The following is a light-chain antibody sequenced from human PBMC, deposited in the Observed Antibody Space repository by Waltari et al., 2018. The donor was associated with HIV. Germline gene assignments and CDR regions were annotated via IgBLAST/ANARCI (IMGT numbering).Light chain of an antibody. Sequence: DIQMTQFPSSLSAFLGDIVTITCRASQTINNYLDWYHQKSGKAPELLIHAASSLQGGVPYRFSGSGSRTDFTLTISSLQPEDFATYYCQETYSPTRAFGQGTKLEIK. J-gene: IGKJ2*01. CDR3: QETYSPTRA. CDR1: QTINNY. CDR2: AAS. V-gene: IGKV1-39*01.